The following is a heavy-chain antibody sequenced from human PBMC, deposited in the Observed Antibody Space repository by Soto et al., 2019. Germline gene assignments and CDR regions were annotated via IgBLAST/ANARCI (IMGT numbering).Heavy chain of an antibody. CDR3: GRESGETWDYEAS. Sequence: SETLSLTCTVSGGSMSSYRWSWIWQPAGKGLEWIGRLNTYGNTHYNPSLKSRVTVSVDTSRNQFFLTLRSVTAADSAVYHCGRESGETWDYEASWGHGTPVTVSS. V-gene: IGHV4-4*07. CDR1: GGSMSSYR. CDR2: LNTYGNT. D-gene: IGHD1-7*01. J-gene: IGHJ5*01.